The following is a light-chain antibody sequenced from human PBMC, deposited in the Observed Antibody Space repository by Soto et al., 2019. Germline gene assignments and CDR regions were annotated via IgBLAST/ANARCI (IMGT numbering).Light chain of an antibody. CDR2: VAS. J-gene: IGKJ5*01. CDR3: QQSYNAPIT. V-gene: IGKV1-39*01. CDR1: QNIINY. Sequence: DIQMTQSPSSLSASVGDRVTITCRASQNIINYLNWYQQKPGKAPQLLIYVASRLESGVPSRFSGSGSGTDFTLTISSLQREDFATYYCQQSYNAPITFGQGTRLDI.